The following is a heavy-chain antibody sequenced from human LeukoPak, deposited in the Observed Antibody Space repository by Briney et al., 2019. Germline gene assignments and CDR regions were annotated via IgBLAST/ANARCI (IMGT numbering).Heavy chain of an antibody. V-gene: IGHV3-21*01. CDR3: ARQVRYTYGSYYYYAMDV. Sequence: GGSLRLSCAASGFTFSSYSMNWVRQAPGKGLEWVSSISSSSSYIYYADSVKGRFTISRDDAKDSLSLQMNSLRTEDTAVYYCARQVRYTYGSYYYYAMDVWGQGTTVTVSS. D-gene: IGHD5-18*01. J-gene: IGHJ6*02. CDR1: GFTFSSYS. CDR2: ISSSSSYI.